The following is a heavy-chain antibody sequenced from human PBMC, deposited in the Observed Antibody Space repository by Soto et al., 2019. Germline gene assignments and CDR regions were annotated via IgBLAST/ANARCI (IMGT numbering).Heavy chain of an antibody. CDR3: AGGWLHPYFFGY. CDR1: GGSIRSYY. Sequence: QVQLQESGPGLVKPSETLSLTCTVSGGSIRSYYWSGIRQPPGKGLEWIGYIYYSGSTNYNPSLKSRVIISVDTSKNQFSLKRNSMTSADTAVYYCAGGWLHPYFFGYWCQGTLVTVS. D-gene: IGHD6-19*01. J-gene: IGHJ4*02. V-gene: IGHV4-59*01. CDR2: IYYSGST.